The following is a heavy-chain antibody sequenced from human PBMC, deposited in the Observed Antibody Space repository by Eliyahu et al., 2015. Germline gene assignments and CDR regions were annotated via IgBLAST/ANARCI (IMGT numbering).Heavy chain of an antibody. Sequence: EVQLVESGGGLVQXGGSLRLSCAASGFXFSNYWXHCVRQVPGKGMVWVARINRXGSSTTYADSVKGRFTISRDNARNTLFLQMNSLRAEDTAVYYCVGPPDCGGGSCNSYHYYGLDVWAKGTTVTVSS. D-gene: IGHD2-15*01. CDR2: INRXGSST. J-gene: IGHJ6*04. V-gene: IGHV3-74*03. CDR3: VGPPDCGGGSCNSYHYYGLDV. CDR1: GFXFSNYW.